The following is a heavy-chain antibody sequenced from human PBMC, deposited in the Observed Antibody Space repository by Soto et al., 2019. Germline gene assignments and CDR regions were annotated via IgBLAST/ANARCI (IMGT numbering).Heavy chain of an antibody. CDR1: GFTFSTYS. V-gene: IGHV3-48*01. D-gene: IGHD2-8*02. J-gene: IGHJ4*02. CDR2: ISSTGNTI. Sequence: GGSLSLSCAASGFTFSTYSMNWVRQAPGKGLEWVSYISSTGNTIYYPDSVKGRFTISRDTAKKSLYLQMNSLRAEDTAVYYCARSGYLDYWGQGTLVTLSS. CDR3: ARSGYLDY.